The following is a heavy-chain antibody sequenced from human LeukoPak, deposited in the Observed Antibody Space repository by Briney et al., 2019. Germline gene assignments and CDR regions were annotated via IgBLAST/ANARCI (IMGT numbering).Heavy chain of an antibody. J-gene: IGHJ3*02. Sequence: GGSLRLSCAASGFTFSSYAMSWVRQAPGKGLEWVSAISGSGGSTYYADSVKGRFTISRDNSKNTLYLQMNSLRAEDTAVHYCAKDLIVVVTARWGGDAFDIWGQGTMVTVSS. CDR1: GFTFSSYA. D-gene: IGHD2-21*02. CDR3: AKDLIVVVTARWGGDAFDI. CDR2: ISGSGGST. V-gene: IGHV3-23*01.